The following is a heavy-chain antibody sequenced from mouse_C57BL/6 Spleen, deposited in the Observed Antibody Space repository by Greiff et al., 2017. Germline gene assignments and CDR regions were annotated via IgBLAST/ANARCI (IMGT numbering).Heavy chain of an antibody. CDR3: TTGVTGDY. Sequence: EVKLMESGAELVRPGASVKLSCTASGFNIKDYYMHWVKQRPEQGLEWIGRIDPEDGDTEYAPKFQGKATMTADTFSNTAYLQLSSLTSEDTAVYYCTTGVTGDYWGQGTTPTGSS. J-gene: IGHJ2*01. V-gene: IGHV14-1*01. D-gene: IGHD2-2*01. CDR2: IDPEDGDT. CDR1: GFNIKDYY.